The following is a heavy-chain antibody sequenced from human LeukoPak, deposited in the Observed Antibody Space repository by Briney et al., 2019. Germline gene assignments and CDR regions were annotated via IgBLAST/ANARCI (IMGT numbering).Heavy chain of an antibody. D-gene: IGHD2-15*01. V-gene: IGHV4-61*02. CDR1: GASISHDTYY. CDR3: VRDTFLGHCPGSSCRGLDS. CDR2: IYTSGTT. J-gene: IGHJ4*02. Sequence: SETLSLTCTVSGASISHDTYYWSWVRQPAGKGREWIGRIYTSGTTTHNPSLQSRVTISLDTSKNQFSLILTSVTAADTAIYYCVRDTFLGHCPGSSCRGLDSWGQGTLVTVSS.